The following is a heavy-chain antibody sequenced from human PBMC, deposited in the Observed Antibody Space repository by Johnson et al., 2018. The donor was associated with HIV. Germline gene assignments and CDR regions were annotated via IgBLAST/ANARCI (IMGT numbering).Heavy chain of an antibody. V-gene: IGHV3-30*02. Sequence: QVQLVESGGGLIQPGGSLRLACAASGLSFSHFDMHWVRQAPGKGLEWVAVILYDGSEEYYADSVQGRFTVSRDNSNNTLHLQMDALRPEDTAVYYCARDREYGLAWGWALDIWGQGTMVTMSS. J-gene: IGHJ3*02. CDR3: ARDREYGLAWGWALDI. CDR2: ILYDGSEE. D-gene: IGHD6-19*01. CDR1: GLSFSHFD.